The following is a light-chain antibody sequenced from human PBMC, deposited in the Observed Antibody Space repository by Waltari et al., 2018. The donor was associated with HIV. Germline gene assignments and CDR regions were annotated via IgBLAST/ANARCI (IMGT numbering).Light chain of an antibody. CDR2: GDS. V-gene: IGLV3-21*02. Sequence: SYVLTQPPSVSAAPGQTARITCGGTNIRNTGLYWYQQKPGQAPVLVVYGDSDRPSGIPERFSGSKSGNTATLTISRVEAGDEADYYCQVWDSGSAHVLFGGGTKLTVL. CDR3: QVWDSGSAHVL. CDR1: NIRNTG. J-gene: IGLJ2*01.